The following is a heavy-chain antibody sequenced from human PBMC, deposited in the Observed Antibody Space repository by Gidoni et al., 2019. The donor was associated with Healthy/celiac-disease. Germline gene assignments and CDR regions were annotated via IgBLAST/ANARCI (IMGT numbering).Heavy chain of an antibody. Sequence: QVQLVQSGAEVKKPGASVKVSCKASGYTFTSYDINWVRQATGQGLEWMGWMNPNSGNTGYAQKFQGRVTMTRNTSISTAYMELSSLRSEDTAVYYCAREDRYCSSTSCSPYGMDVWGQGTTVTVSS. CDR1: GYTFTSYD. D-gene: IGHD2-2*01. V-gene: IGHV1-8*01. J-gene: IGHJ6*02. CDR2: MNPNSGNT. CDR3: AREDRYCSSTSCSPYGMDV.